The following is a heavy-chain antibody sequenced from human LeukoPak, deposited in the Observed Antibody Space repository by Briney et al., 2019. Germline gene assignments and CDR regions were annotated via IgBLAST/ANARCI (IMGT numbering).Heavy chain of an antibody. CDR3: AKDLRGYYDSSGYSDY. CDR1: GFTFSSYG. D-gene: IGHD3-22*01. J-gene: IGHJ4*02. V-gene: IGHV3-30*18. CDR2: ISYDGSNK. Sequence: GGSLRLSCAASGFTFSSYGMHWVRQAPGKGLEWVAVISYDGSNKYYADSVKGRFTISRDNSKNTLYLQMNSLRAEDTAVYYCAKDLRGYYDSSGYSDYWGQGTLVTVSS.